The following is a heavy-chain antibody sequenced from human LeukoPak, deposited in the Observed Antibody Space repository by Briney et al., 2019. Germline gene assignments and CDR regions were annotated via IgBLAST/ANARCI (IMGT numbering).Heavy chain of an antibody. CDR3: AKGRTYYYDSSAYPRPDAFDI. CDR2: ISWHSGSI. V-gene: IGHV3-9*03. J-gene: IGHJ3*02. Sequence: GGSLRLSCAASGFTFDDYAMHWFRQAPGKGLEWVSSISWHSGSIGYADSVKGRFTMSRDNAKNSLYLQMNSLRVEDMALYYCAKGRTYYYDSSAYPRPDAFDIWGQGTMVTVSS. D-gene: IGHD3-22*01. CDR1: GFTFDDYA.